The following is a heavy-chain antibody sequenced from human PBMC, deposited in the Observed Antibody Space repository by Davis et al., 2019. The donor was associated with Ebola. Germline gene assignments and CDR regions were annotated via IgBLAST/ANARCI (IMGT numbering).Heavy chain of an antibody. CDR3: AGISYTWYLSGMDV. J-gene: IGHJ6*04. D-gene: IGHD6-13*01. CDR1: GYTSTSYG. V-gene: IGHV1-18*04. CDR2: LNPHNGNT. Sequence: AASAKVSCKASGYTSTSYGITWVRQAPGQGLERTGWLNPHNGNTNYAQNVQGRVTMTTDTSTSTAYMEVGSLRSDDTAVYYCAGISYTWYLSGMDVWGKGTTVTVSS.